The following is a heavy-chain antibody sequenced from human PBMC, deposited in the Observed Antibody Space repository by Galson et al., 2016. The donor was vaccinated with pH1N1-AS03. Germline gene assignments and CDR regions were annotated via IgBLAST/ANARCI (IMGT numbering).Heavy chain of an antibody. J-gene: IGHJ4*02. CDR2: IKKDGSEK. D-gene: IGHD6-13*01. Sequence: SLRLSCAASGFSINSYWMTWVRQAPGKGPEWVANIKKDGSEKYYVDSVKGRFTISRDNAENSVYLQLNSLRAEDTAVYYCARGRSTSSWYWIYWGQGTLVTVSS. CDR1: GFSINSYW. CDR3: ARGRSTSSWYWIY. V-gene: IGHV3-7*01.